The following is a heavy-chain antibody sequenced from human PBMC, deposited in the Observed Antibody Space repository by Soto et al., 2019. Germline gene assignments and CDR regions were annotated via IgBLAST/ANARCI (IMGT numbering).Heavy chain of an antibody. J-gene: IGHJ4*02. CDR2: IYHSGST. V-gene: IGHV4-4*02. D-gene: IGHD3-16*01. Sequence: QVQLQESGPGLVKPSGTLSLSCAVSGGSIISSHWWTWVRQPPGKGLEWIGEIYHSGSTNYNPSLKSRVTISVDPSRNQFPLNLGSVPAAASAVYYCASSGGGEDYWGQGILVTVSS. CDR3: ASSGGGEDY. CDR1: GGSIISSHW.